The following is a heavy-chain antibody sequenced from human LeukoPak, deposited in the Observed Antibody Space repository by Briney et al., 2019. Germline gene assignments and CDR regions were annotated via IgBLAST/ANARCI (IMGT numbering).Heavy chain of an antibody. CDR3: ATDSSVRGYSLYYFDY. V-gene: IGHV4-4*07. D-gene: IGHD5-18*01. CDR1: GGSISSYY. Sequence: SETLSLTCTVSGGSISSYYWSWIRQPAGKGLEWIGRIYTSGSTNYNPSLKSRVTMSVDSSKNQFSLKLSSVTAADTAVYYCATDSSVRGYSLYYFDYWGQGTLVTVSS. CDR2: IYTSGST. J-gene: IGHJ4*02.